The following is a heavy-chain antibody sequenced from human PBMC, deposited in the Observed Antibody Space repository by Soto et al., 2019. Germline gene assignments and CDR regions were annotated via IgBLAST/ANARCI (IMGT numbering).Heavy chain of an antibody. CDR1: GGSFSGYY. CDR2: INHSGST. CDR3: ASVRYCSGGSCYHANFDY. D-gene: IGHD2-15*01. Sequence: SETLSLTCAVYGGSFSGYYWSWIRQPPGKGLEWIGEINHSGSTNYNPSLKSRVTISVDTSKNQFSLKLSSVTAADTAVYYCASVRYCSGGSCYHANFDYWGQGTLVPVSS. J-gene: IGHJ4*02. V-gene: IGHV4-34*01.